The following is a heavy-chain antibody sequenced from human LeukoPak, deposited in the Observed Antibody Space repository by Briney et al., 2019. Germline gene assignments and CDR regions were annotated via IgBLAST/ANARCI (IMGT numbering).Heavy chain of an antibody. V-gene: IGHV1-8*03. CDR3: ARATEGWDDYSNGAIYYYYYYMDV. D-gene: IGHD4-11*01. Sequence: ASVKVSCKASGYSFTSYDINWVRQATGQGLEWMGWMNPNSGNTGYAQKFQGRVTITRNTSISTAYMELSSLRSEDTAVYYCARATEGWDDYSNGAIYYYYYYMDVWGKGTTVTVSS. CDR2: MNPNSGNT. CDR1: GYSFTSYD. J-gene: IGHJ6*03.